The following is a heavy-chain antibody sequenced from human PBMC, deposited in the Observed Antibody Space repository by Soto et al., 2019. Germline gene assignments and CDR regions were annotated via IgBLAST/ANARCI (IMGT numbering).Heavy chain of an antibody. CDR2: ISGSGGST. CDR3: ARLSTGTASLSLFVY. V-gene: IGHV3-23*01. D-gene: IGHD1-1*01. J-gene: IGHJ4*02. Sequence: HPGGSLRLSCAASGFTFSIYAMSWVRQAPGKGLEWVSGISGSGGSTYNADSVKGRFTISRDNSKNTLYLQMNSLRAEDTAAYYCARLSTGTASLSLFVYWGQGTLVTVSS. CDR1: GFTFSIYA.